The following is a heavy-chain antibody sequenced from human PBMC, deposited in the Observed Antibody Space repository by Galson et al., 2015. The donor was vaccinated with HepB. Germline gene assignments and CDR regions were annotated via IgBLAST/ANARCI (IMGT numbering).Heavy chain of an antibody. CDR2: INPSGGST. CDR3: ARGQYGFNL. Sequence: SVKVSCKASGYAFTSYNLHWVRQAPGQGLEWMGTINPSGGSTIYAQRLQGRVTMTRDASTSTVYTELSSLRYEDTAVYFCARGQYGFNLWGRGTTVTVSS. J-gene: IGHJ6*02. CDR1: GYAFTSYN. V-gene: IGHV1-46*04.